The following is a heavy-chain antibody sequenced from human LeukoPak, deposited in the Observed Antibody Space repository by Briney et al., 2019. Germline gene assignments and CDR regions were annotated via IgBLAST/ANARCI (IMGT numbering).Heavy chain of an antibody. CDR1: GYTFTGYY. CDR3: ARDPVELSGDYVSALFDY. CDR2: INPNSGGT. Sequence: GASVKVSCKASGYTFTGYYMHWVRQAPGQGLEWMGWINPNSGGTNYAQKFQGRVTMTRDTSISTAYMELSRLRSDDTAVYYCARDPVELSGDYVSALFDYWGQGTLVTVSS. J-gene: IGHJ4*02. D-gene: IGHD4-17*01. V-gene: IGHV1-2*02.